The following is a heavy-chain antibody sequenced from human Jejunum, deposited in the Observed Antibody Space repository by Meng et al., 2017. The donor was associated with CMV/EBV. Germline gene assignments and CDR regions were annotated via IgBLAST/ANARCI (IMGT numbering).Heavy chain of an antibody. Sequence: LSCSACGFTFTDYYMDWVRQAPGKGLEWVGRDKPKSYTTQHAASVEGRFTISRDDSKNSLFLQMNNLKTEDTALYYCVRDNWGLDYWGQGTLVTVSS. CDR2: DKPKSYTT. D-gene: IGHD7-27*01. V-gene: IGHV3-72*01. CDR3: VRDNWGLDY. J-gene: IGHJ4*02. CDR1: GFTFTDYY.